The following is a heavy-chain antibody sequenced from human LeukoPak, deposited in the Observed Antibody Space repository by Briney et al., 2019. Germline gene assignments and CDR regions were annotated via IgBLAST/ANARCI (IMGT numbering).Heavy chain of an antibody. J-gene: IGHJ4*02. V-gene: IGHV3-74*01. D-gene: IGHD5-18*01. CDR2: INTDASRT. CDR1: GFTFSSYW. Sequence: GGSLRLSCAASGFTFSSYWMHWVRQAPGKGLVWVSRINTDASRTTYADSVKGRFTISRDNAKNTVHLQMNSLRADDTAVYYCARGLFGNSYGSDYWGQGTLVTVSS. CDR3: ARGLFGNSYGSDY.